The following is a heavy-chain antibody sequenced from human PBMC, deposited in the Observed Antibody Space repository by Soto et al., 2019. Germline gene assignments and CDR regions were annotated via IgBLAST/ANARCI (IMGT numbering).Heavy chain of an antibody. D-gene: IGHD3-10*01. CDR3: ARGVTMVRGSHFDD. CDR2: IYYSGST. CDR1: GGSISSGGYY. J-gene: IGHJ4*02. V-gene: IGHV4-31*03. Sequence: SETLSLTCTVSGGSISSGGYYWSWIRQHPGKGLEWIGYIYYSGSTYYNPSLKSRVTISVDTSKNQFSLKLSSVTAADTAVYYCARGVTMVRGSHFDDWGQGTLVTVS.